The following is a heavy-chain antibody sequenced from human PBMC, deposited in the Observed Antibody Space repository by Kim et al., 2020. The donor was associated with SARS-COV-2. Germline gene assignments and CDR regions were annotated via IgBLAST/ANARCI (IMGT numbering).Heavy chain of an antibody. CDR2: IYYSGST. V-gene: IGHV4-31*03. D-gene: IGHD2-2*01. Sequence: SETLSLTCTVSGGSISSGGYYWSWIRQHPGKGLEWIGYIYYSGSTYYNPSLKSRVTISVDTSKNQFSLKLSSVTAADTAVYYCARFLVVVPAATFLYYYGMGVWGQGTTVTVSS. J-gene: IGHJ6*02. CDR3: ARFLVVVPAATFLYYYGMGV. CDR1: GGSISSGGYY.